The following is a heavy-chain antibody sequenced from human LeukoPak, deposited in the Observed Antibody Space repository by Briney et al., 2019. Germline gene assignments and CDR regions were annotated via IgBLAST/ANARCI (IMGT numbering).Heavy chain of an antibody. CDR3: ARVSRPKMATTPFGY. Sequence: SETLSLTCTVSGYSISSGYYWGWIRQPPGKGLEWNGSIYHSGSTYYNPSLKSRVTISVDTSKNQFSLKLSSVTAADTAVYYCARVSRPKMATTPFGYWGQGTLVTVSS. V-gene: IGHV4-38-2*02. J-gene: IGHJ4*02. D-gene: IGHD5-24*01. CDR1: GYSISSGYY. CDR2: IYHSGST.